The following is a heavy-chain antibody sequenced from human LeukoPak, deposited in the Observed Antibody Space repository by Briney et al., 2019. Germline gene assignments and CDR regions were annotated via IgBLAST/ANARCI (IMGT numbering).Heavy chain of an antibody. CDR2: IYPGDSDT. J-gene: IGHJ4*02. Sequence: GESLKISCKGSGYSFTSYWIGWVRQMPGKGLEWMGIIYPGDSDTRYSPSFQGQVTISAGKYISTAYLQWSSLKASDTAMYYCARRVSAYCGGDCSLGYFDYWGQGTLVTVSS. CDR1: GYSFTSYW. D-gene: IGHD2-21*02. CDR3: ARRVSAYCGGDCSLGYFDY. V-gene: IGHV5-51*01.